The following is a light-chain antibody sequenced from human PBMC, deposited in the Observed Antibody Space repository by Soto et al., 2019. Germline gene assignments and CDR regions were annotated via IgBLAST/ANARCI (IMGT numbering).Light chain of an antibody. J-gene: IGLJ3*02. CDR1: RSDIGAYDY. CDR3: SSYTSSSTWV. Sequence: QSVLTQPASVSGSPRQSITISCTGTRSDIGAYDYVSWYQQHPGKAPKLMIYAVTYRPSGVSNRFSGSKSGNTASLTISGLQAEDEADYYCSSYTSSSTWVFGGGTKLTVL. V-gene: IGLV2-14*01. CDR2: AVT.